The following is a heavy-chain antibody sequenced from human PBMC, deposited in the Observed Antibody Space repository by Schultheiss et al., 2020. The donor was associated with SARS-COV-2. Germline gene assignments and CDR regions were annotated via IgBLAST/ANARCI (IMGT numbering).Heavy chain of an antibody. CDR2: ISSDGSST. CDR3: ARERVGGYCSSTSCRYGSWFDP. CDR1: GFTFSSYA. J-gene: IGHJ5*02. Sequence: GGSLRLSCAASGFTFSSYAMSWVRQAPGKGLEWVSRISSDGSSTSYADSVKGRFTISRDNSKNTLYLQMNSLRAEDTAVYYCARERVGGYCSSTSCRYGSWFDPWGQGTLVTVSS. D-gene: IGHD2-2*01. V-gene: IGHV3-23*01.